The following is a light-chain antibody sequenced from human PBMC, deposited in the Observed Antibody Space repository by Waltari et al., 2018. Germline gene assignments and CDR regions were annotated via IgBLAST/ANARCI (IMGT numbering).Light chain of an antibody. CDR2: DGS. CDR3: CSYAGSYTLVV. Sequence: QSALTQPRPVSGSPGQSVPISCTGHSSDVGGYTYVSWYQQHPGKAPKLMIYDGSKRPSGVPDRFSGSKSGNPASLTISGRQAEDEADYYCCSYAGSYTLVVFGGGTKLTVL. CDR1: SSDVGGYTY. J-gene: IGLJ2*01. V-gene: IGLV2-11*01.